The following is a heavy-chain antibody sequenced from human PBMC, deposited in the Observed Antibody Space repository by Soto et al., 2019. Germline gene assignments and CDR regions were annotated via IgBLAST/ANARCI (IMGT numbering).Heavy chain of an antibody. CDR2: ISYDGSNK. Sequence: ESGGGVVQPGRSLRLSCAASGFTFSSYGMHWVRQAPGKGLEWVAVISYDGSNKYYADSVKGRFTISRDNSKNTLYLQMNSLRAEDTAVYYCAKAGGYSYGYSVYWGQGTLVTVSS. J-gene: IGHJ4*02. CDR3: AKAGGYSYGYSVY. D-gene: IGHD5-18*01. V-gene: IGHV3-30*18. CDR1: GFTFSSYG.